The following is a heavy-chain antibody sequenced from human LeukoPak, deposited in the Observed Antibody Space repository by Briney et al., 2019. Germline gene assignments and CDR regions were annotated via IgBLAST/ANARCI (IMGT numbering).Heavy chain of an antibody. D-gene: IGHD3-10*01. CDR2: IYSGGST. CDR1: GFIVSSNY. J-gene: IGHJ4*02. Sequence: GGSLRLSCAASGFIVSSNYMSWVRQAPGKGLEWVSVIYSGGSTYYADSVKGRFTISRDNSKNTLYLQMNSLRAEDTAVYYCAREDGFGDFDHWGQGTLVTVSS. V-gene: IGHV3-53*01. CDR3: AREDGFGDFDH.